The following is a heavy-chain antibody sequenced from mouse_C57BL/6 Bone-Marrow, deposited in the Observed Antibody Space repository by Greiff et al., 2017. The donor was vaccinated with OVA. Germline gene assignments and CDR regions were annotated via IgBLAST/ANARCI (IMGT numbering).Heavy chain of an antibody. Sequence: VQLKQSGAELVRPGASVKLSCTASGSNIKDDYMHWVKERPEHGLEWIGWIDPENGDTEYASKFQGKATITADTSSKTVYLHLSSLTSEDTAVYYCTTYRYWGQGTTLTVSS. CDR2: IDPENGDT. CDR1: GSNIKDDY. V-gene: IGHV14-4*01. J-gene: IGHJ2*01. CDR3: TTYRY.